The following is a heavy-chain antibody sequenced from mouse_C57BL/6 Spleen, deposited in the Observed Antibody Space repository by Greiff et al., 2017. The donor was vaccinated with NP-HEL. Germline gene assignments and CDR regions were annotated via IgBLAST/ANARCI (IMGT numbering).Heavy chain of an antibody. D-gene: IGHD1-1*01. V-gene: IGHV14-4*01. J-gene: IGHJ2*01. CDR3: TLRGSTVVAPDY. Sequence: EVQRVESGAELVRPGASVKLSCTASGFNIKDDYMHWVKQRPEQGLEWIGWIDPENGDTEYASKFQGKATITADTSSNTAYLQLSSLTSEDTAVYYCTLRGSTVVAPDYWGQGTTLTVSS. CDR2: IDPENGDT. CDR1: GFNIKDDY.